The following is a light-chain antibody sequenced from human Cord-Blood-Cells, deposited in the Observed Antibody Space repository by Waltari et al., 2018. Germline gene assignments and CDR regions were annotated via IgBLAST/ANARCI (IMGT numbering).Light chain of an antibody. Sequence: EIVMTQSPATLSVSPGERATHTCRASQRVSSNLAWYQQKPGQAPRLLIYGASTRATGIPARFSGSGSGTEFTLTISSLQSEDFAVYYCQQYNNWPLFGPGTKVDIK. J-gene: IGKJ3*01. CDR3: QQYNNWPL. V-gene: IGKV3-15*01. CDR1: QRVSSN. CDR2: GAS.